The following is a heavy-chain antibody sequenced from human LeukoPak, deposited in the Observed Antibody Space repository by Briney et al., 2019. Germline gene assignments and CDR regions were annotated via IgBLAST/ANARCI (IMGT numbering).Heavy chain of an antibody. CDR3: ARVSSSWYDNYYYGMDV. D-gene: IGHD6-13*01. CDR2: IYTSGST. J-gene: IGHJ6*02. Sequence: SETLSLTCTVSGGSISSYYWSWIRQPAGKGLEWIGRIYTSGSTNYNPSLKSRVTMSVDTSKNQFSLKLSSVTAADTAVYYCARVSSSWYDNYYYGMDVWGQGTTVTVSS. CDR1: GGSISSYY. V-gene: IGHV4-4*07.